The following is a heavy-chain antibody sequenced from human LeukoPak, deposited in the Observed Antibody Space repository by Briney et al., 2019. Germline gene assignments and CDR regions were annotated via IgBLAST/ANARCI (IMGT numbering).Heavy chain of an antibody. D-gene: IGHD6-19*01. CDR3: ARVLNPHLSPGIAVAGYFDY. J-gene: IGHJ4*02. CDR1: GYTFTGYY. CDR2: INPNSGGT. Sequence: ASVKVSCKASGYTFTGYYMHWVRQAPGQGLEWMGWINPNSGGTSYAQKFQGRVTMTRDTSTSTVYMELSSLRSEDTAVYYCARVLNPHLSPGIAVAGYFDYWGQGTLVTVSS. V-gene: IGHV1-2*02.